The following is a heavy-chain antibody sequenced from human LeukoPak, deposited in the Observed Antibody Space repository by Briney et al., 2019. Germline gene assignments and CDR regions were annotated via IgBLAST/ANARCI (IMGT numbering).Heavy chain of an antibody. V-gene: IGHV4-30-2*01. D-gene: IGHD4-17*01. Sequence: PSQTPSLTCTDPGGSISSGGYYWSWIRLPPGKGLEWIGEINHSGSTNYNPSLKSRVTISVDTSKNQLSLKLSSVTAADTAVYYCARNYGEQSYWGQGTLVTVSS. CDR2: INHSGST. CDR1: GGSISSGGYY. CDR3: ARNYGEQSY. J-gene: IGHJ4*02.